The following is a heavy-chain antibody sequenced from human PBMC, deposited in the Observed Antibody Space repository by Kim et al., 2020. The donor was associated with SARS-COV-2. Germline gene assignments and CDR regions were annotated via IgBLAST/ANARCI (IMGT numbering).Heavy chain of an antibody. J-gene: IGHJ2*01. D-gene: IGHD3-22*01. V-gene: IGHV3-21*01. Sequence: GGSLRLSCAASGFTFSSYSMNWVRQAPGKGLEWVSSISSSSSYIYYADSVKGRFTISRDNAKNSLYLQMNSLRAEDTAVYYCARVSLPNYYDSSGHWYFDLWGRGTLVTVSS. CDR1: GFTFSSYS. CDR3: ARVSLPNYYDSSGHWYFDL. CDR2: ISSSSSYI.